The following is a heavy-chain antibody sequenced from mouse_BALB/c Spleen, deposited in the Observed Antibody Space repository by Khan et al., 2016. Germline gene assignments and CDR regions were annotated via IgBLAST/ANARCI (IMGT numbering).Heavy chain of an antibody. D-gene: IGHD2-14*01. V-gene: IGHV3-2*02. J-gene: IGHJ2*01. CDR2: ISYSGYT. CDR1: GYSITSDYA. CDR3: ARRVRRFDY. Sequence: EVQLQESGPGLVKPSQSLSLTCTVTGYSITSDYAWNWIRQFPGKKLEWMGYISYSGYTTYNPSLKSRISITRDTSKNQFFLQLSSVTTADTAAXYCARRVRRFDYWGQGTTLTVSS.